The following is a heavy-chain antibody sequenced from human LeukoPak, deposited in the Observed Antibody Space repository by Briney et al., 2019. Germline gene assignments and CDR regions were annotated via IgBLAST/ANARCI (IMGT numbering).Heavy chain of an antibody. V-gene: IGHV3-11*01. J-gene: IGHJ4*02. CDR2: ISSSGSTI. CDR1: GFTFSDYY. D-gene: IGHD6-6*01. CDR3: AGISRYSSSCESDY. Sequence: PGGSLRLSCAASGFTFSDYYMSWIRQAPGKGLEWVSYISSSGSTIYYADSVKGRFTISRDNAKNSLYLQMNSLRAEDTAVYYCAGISRYSSSCESDYWGQGTLVTVSS.